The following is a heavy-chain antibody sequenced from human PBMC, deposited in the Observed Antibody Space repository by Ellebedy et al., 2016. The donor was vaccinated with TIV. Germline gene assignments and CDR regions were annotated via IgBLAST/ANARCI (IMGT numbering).Heavy chain of an antibody. Sequence: MPSETLSLPCIVSGCSISSYYWSWIRQRPEKGLEWIGYLHYSGSTNYNPSLKSRVTISVDTSNNQFSLKLNSVTAAEMAVYYCARVSNLKGADYWGQGTLVTVSS. D-gene: IGHD3-16*01. CDR1: GCSISSYY. J-gene: IGHJ4*02. CDR3: ARVSNLKGADY. V-gene: IGHV4-59*12. CDR2: LHYSGST.